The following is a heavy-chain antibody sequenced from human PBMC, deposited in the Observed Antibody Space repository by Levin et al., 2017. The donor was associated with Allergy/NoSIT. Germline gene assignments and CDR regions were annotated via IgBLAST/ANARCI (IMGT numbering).Heavy chain of an antibody. J-gene: IGHJ4*02. Sequence: ETLSLTCAASGFTFSSYSMNWVRQAPGKGLEWVSSISSSSSYIYYADSVKGRFTISRDNAKNSLYLQMNSLRAEDTAVYYCARDYDYVWGSYRYSPYYFDYWGQGTLVTVSS. CDR3: ARDYDYVWGSYRYSPYYFDY. CDR2: ISSSSSYI. CDR1: GFTFSSYS. V-gene: IGHV3-21*01. D-gene: IGHD3-16*02.